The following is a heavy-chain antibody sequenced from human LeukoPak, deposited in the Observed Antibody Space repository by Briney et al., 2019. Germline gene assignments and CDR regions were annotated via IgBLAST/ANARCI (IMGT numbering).Heavy chain of an antibody. D-gene: IGHD6-13*01. CDR1: GFTFSSYD. CDR2: IAYDGSNK. CDR3: ARGIAGGFDY. J-gene: IGHJ4*01. V-gene: IGHV3-30-3*01. Sequence: PGGSLRLSCAAPGFTFSSYDMHWVRQAPGKGLEWVARIAYDGSNKNYADSVKSRFTGSRDNSKNTVYLQMISLRAEDTSVYFCARGIAGGFDYWGHGTLVTVSS.